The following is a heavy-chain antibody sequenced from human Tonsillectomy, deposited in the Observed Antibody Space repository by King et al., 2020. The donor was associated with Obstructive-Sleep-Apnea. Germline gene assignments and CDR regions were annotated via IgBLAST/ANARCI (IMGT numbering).Heavy chain of an antibody. CDR3: AGEFSVYSSSWYEEWGSYFDY. Sequence: VQLVEAGGGVVQPGRSLRISCAASGFTCSSYDIHWVRQDPGKGLEWVAVISNDGSNKYYADSVKGRFTISRDNYKKTLYLQMNRLRAEDTAEYYSAGEFSVYSSSWYEEWGSYFDYWGQGTLVTVSS. J-gene: IGHJ4*02. CDR1: GFTCSSYD. CDR2: ISNDGSNK. V-gene: IGHV3-30-3*01. D-gene: IGHD6-13*01.